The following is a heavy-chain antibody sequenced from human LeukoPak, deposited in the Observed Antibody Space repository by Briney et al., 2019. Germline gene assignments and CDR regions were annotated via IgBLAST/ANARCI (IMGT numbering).Heavy chain of an antibody. J-gene: IGHJ1*01. V-gene: IGHV3-23*01. CDR2: ISGSGGST. CDR1: GFTFSSYA. CDR3: AKGSSSWPTLGYFQH. D-gene: IGHD6-13*01. Sequence: GGPLRLSCAASGFTFSSYAMSWVHQAPGKGLEWVSAISGSGGSTYYADSVKGRFTISRDNSKNTLYLQMNSLRAEDTAVYYCAKGSSSWPTLGYFQHWGQGTLVTVSS.